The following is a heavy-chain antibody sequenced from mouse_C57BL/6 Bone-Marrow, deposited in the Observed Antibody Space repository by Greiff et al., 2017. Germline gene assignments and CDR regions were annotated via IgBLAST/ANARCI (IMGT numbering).Heavy chain of an antibody. J-gene: IGHJ3*01. D-gene: IGHD2-4*01. CDR1: GYTFTDYY. Sequence: EVQLQQSGPELVKPGASVKISCKASGYTFTDYYMNWVKQSPGKSLEWIGDINPNNGGTSYNQKFKGKATLTVDKSSSTAYMELRSLTSADSAVYYCARERDYDGAWFAYWGQGTLVTVSA. CDR3: ARERDYDGAWFAY. CDR2: INPNNGGT. V-gene: IGHV1-26*01.